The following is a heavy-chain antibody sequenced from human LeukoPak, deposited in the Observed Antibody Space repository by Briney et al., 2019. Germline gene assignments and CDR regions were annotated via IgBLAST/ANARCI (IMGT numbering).Heavy chain of an antibody. D-gene: IGHD3-16*01. CDR1: GGSISSGGYY. J-gene: IGHJ3*02. CDR3: ARDSVWGGDAFDI. V-gene: IGHV4-61*08. Sequence: PSETLSLTCTVSGGSISSGGYYWSWIRQPPGKGLEWIGYIYYSGSTNYNPSLKSRVTISVDTSKNQFSLKLSSVTAADTAVYYCARDSVWGGDAFDIWGQGTMVTVSS. CDR2: IYYSGST.